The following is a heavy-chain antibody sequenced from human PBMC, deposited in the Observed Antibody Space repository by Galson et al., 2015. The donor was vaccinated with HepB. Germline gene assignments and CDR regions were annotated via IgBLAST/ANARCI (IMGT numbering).Heavy chain of an antibody. J-gene: IGHJ5*02. V-gene: IGHV3-7*01. CDR2: IKQDGSEK. D-gene: IGHD3-3*01. CDR3: ARRVGYYDFWSGYQTSPSWFDP. Sequence: SLRLSCAASGFTFSSYWMSWVRQAPGKGLEWVANIKQDGSEKYYVDSVKGRFTISRDNAKNSLYLQMNSLRAEDTAVYYCARRVGYYDFWSGYQTSPSWFDPWGQGTLVTVSS. CDR1: GFTFSSYW.